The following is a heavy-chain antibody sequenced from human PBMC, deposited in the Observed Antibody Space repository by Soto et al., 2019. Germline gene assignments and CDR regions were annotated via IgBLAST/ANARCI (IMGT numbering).Heavy chain of an antibody. Sequence: QVQLQESGPGLVKPSQTLSLTCTVSGGSISSGGYYWSWIRQHPGKGLEWIGYIYYSGSTYYNPSLKSRVNISVDTSKNQFSLKLSSVTAADTAVHYCARDSGSDPSYYSYGMDVWGQGTTVTVSS. CDR1: GGSISSGGYY. J-gene: IGHJ6*02. CDR2: IYYSGST. V-gene: IGHV4-31*03. D-gene: IGHD6-25*01. CDR3: ARDSGSDPSYYSYGMDV.